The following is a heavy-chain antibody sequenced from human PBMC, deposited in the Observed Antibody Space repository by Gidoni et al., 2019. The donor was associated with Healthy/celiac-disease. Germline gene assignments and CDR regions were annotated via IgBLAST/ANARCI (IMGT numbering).Heavy chain of an antibody. CDR2: IYYSGST. Sequence: QLQLQESGPGLVKPSETLSLTCTVPGGSISSSSYYWGWIRQPPGKGLEWIGSIYYSGSTYYNPSLKSRVTISVDTSKNQFSLKLSSVTAADTAVYYCARDEVVQAFDYWGQGTLVTVSS. J-gene: IGHJ4*02. V-gene: IGHV4-39*07. CDR3: ARDEVVQAFDY. CDR1: GGSISSSSYY. D-gene: IGHD2-15*01.